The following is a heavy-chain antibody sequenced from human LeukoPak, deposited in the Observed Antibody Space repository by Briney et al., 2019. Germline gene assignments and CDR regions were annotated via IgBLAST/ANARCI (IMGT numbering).Heavy chain of an antibody. Sequence: ASVKVSCKASGYTFTSYYMHWVRQAPGQGLEWMGIINPSGGSTSYAQKFQGRVTLTRDTSTSTVYMELSSLRSEDTAVYYCARDVGSPRDYYDSSGYYYAPFDYWAREPWSPSPQ. CDR3: ARDVGSPRDYYDSSGYYYAPFDY. CDR1: GYTFTSYY. D-gene: IGHD3-22*01. J-gene: IGHJ4*02. V-gene: IGHV1-46*01. CDR2: INPSGGST.